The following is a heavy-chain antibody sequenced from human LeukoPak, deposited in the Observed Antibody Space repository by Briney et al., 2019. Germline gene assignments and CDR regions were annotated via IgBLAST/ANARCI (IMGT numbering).Heavy chain of an antibody. CDR2: IYYSGST. D-gene: IGHD5-12*01. J-gene: IGHJ4*02. V-gene: IGHV4-59*08. CDR3: AKSNGYGLIDY. CDR1: GGSISSYY. Sequence: SETLSLTCTVSGGSISSYYWSWIRQPPGKGLEWIGYIYYSGSTNYNPSLKSRVTISVDTSKNQFSLRLSSVTAADTAMYYCAKSNGYGLIDYWGQGTLVTVSS.